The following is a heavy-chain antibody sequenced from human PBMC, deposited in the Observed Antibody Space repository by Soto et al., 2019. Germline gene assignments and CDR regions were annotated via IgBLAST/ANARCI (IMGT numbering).Heavy chain of an antibody. V-gene: IGHV1-2*04. J-gene: IGHJ6*02. CDR1: GYTFTGYY. D-gene: IGHD3-22*01. CDR2: INPNSGGT. CDR3: ARRIEYDSSGYYYYYGMDV. Sequence: GASVEVSCKXSGYTFTGYYMHWVRQAPGQGLEWMGWINPNSGGTNYAQKFQGWVTMTRDTSISTAYMELSRLRSDDTAVYYCARRIEYDSSGYYYYYGMDVWGQGTTVTVSS.